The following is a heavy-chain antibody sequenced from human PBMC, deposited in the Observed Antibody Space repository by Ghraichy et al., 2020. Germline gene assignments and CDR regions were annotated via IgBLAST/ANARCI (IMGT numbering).Heavy chain of an antibody. CDR1: GFTFSSYG. CDR2: IWYDGSNK. J-gene: IGHJ6*02. D-gene: IGHD3-16*01. Sequence: GGSLRLSCEASGFTFSSYGMHWVRQAPGKGLEWVAVIWYDGSNKDYVDSVKGRFTISRDNSKSTLYLQMNSLRAEDAAAYYCARIAAGARYENYYGMDVWGQGTTVTVSS. CDR3: ARIAAGARYENYYGMDV. V-gene: IGHV3-33*01.